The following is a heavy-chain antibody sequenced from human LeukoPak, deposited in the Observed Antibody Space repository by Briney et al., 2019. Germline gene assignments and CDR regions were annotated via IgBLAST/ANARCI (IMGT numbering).Heavy chain of an antibody. CDR2: IIPILGIA. D-gene: IGHD2-2*01. CDR1: GYTFTSYD. V-gene: IGHV1-69*04. CDR3: ARVVPAADSYYFDY. J-gene: IGHJ4*02. Sequence: GASVKVSCKASGYTFTSYDINWVRQAPGQGLEWMGRIIPILGIANYAQEFQGRVTITADKSTSTAYMELSSLRSEDTAVYYCARVVPAADSYYFDYWGQGTLVTVSS.